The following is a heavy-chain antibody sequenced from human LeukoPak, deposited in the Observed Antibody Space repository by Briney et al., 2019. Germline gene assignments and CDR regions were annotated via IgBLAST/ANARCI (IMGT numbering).Heavy chain of an antibody. CDR1: GFTFSNYS. CDR3: ARAVTYFYGSVTYDWFDP. Sequence: GGSLRLSCATSGFTFSNYSLNWVRQAPGKGLVWVSRIKSDGSTIYADSVKGRFTISRDNAKNTLYLQMNSLRADDTAIYYCARAVTYFYGSVTYDWFDPWGQGTLVTVSS. V-gene: IGHV3-74*01. CDR2: IKSDGST. D-gene: IGHD3-10*01. J-gene: IGHJ5*02.